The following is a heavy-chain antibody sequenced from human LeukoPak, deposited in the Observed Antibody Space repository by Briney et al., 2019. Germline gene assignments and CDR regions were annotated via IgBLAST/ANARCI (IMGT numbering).Heavy chain of an antibody. D-gene: IGHD3-3*01. V-gene: IGHV4-39*01. Sequence: KSSETLSLTCTVSGGSISSSSYYWGWIRQPPGKGLEWIGSIYYSGSTYYNPSLKSRVTISVDTSKNQFSLKLSSVTAAGTAVYYCARILEWLFYVDYWGQGTLVTVSS. CDR3: ARILEWLFYVDY. CDR2: IYYSGST. J-gene: IGHJ4*02. CDR1: GGSISSSSYY.